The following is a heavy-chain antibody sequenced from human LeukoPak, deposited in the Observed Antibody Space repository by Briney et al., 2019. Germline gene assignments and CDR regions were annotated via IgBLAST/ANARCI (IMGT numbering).Heavy chain of an antibody. CDR3: ARDGERYYYYYMDV. J-gene: IGHJ6*03. Sequence: GGSLRLSCAASGFTFSDYYMSWIRQAPGKGLEWVSYISSSGSTIYYADSVKGRFTISRDNAKNSLYLQMNSLRAEVTAVYYCARDGERYYYYYMDVWGKGTTVTISS. D-gene: IGHD1-26*01. V-gene: IGHV3-11*01. CDR1: GFTFSDYY. CDR2: ISSSGSTI.